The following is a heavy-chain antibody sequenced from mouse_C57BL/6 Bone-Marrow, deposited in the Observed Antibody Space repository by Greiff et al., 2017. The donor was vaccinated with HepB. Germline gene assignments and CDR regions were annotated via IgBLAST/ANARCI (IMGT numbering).Heavy chain of an antibody. CDR3: TRSDDGYYRYWFAY. Sequence: QVQLQQSGAELVRPGASVTLSCKASGYTFTDYEMHWVKQTPVHGLEWIGAIDPETGGTAYNQKFKGKAILTADKSSSTAYMEIRSLTSEDSAVYYCTRSDDGYYRYWFAYWGQGTLVTVSA. J-gene: IGHJ3*01. CDR1: GYTFTDYE. CDR2: IDPETGGT. D-gene: IGHD2-3*01. V-gene: IGHV1-15*01.